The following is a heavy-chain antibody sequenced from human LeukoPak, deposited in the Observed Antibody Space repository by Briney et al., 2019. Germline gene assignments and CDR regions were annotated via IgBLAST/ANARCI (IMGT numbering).Heavy chain of an antibody. CDR2: ISYDGSNK. D-gene: IGHD6-13*01. Sequence: PGGSLRLSCAASGFTFSSYAMLWVRQAPGKGLEWVAVISYDGSNKYYADSVKGRFTISRDNSKNTLYLQMNSLRAEDTAVYYCAKFSKRAAAGTANIDYWGQGTLVTVSS. CDR3: AKFSKRAAAGTANIDY. CDR1: GFTFSSYA. J-gene: IGHJ4*02. V-gene: IGHV3-30-3*02.